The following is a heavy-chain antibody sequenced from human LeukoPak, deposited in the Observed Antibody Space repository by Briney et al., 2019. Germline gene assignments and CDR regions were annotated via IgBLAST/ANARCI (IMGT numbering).Heavy chain of an antibody. J-gene: IGHJ4*02. D-gene: IGHD4-23*01. CDR1: GFTFSSYA. Sequence: PGGSLRLSCAASGFTFSSYAMHWVRQAPGKGLEWVAVISYDGSNKYYADSVKGRFTISRDNSKNTLYLQMNSLRAEDTAVYYCARDPDYGGNSEVYFDYWGQGTLVTVSS. CDR2: ISYDGSNK. V-gene: IGHV3-30*04. CDR3: ARDPDYGGNSEVYFDY.